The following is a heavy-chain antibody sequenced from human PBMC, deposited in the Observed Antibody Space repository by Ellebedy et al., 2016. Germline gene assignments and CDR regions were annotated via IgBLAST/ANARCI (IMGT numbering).Heavy chain of an antibody. J-gene: IGHJ4*02. CDR2: INPSSGST. Sequence: ASVKVSCXASGYTFTRYYMHWVRQAPGQGPEWMAMINPSSGSTIFTPKFQGRVTMTRDTSTSTAYMEFSSLRSEDTAVYYCASGRFCTNGLRYPDFWGQGTLITVSS. D-gene: IGHD2-8*01. CDR1: GYTFTRYY. V-gene: IGHV1-46*01. CDR3: ASGRFCTNGLRYPDF.